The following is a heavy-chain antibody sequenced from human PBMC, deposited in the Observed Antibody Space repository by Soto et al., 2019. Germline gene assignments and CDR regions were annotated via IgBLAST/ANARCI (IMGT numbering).Heavy chain of an antibody. J-gene: IGHJ4*02. CDR3: ARRGKWGPDELDY. D-gene: IGHD1-26*01. V-gene: IGHV4-59*08. CDR2: IYYSGST. CDR1: GGSISGYY. Sequence: SETLSLTCTVSGGSISGYYWNWIRQPPGKGLEWIAYIYYSGSTNYNPSLKSRVTISVDTSKNQFSLKLSSLTAADTAVYYCARRGKWGPDELDYWGQGTLVTVSS.